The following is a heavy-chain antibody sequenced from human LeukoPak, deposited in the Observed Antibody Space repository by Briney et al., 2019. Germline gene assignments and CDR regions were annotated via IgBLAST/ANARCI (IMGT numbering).Heavy chain of an antibody. Sequence: ASVKVSCKASGGTFSSYAITWVRQAPGQGLEWVGWINPENGNTNYAGTFQGRVTMTTDTSTNTAYMELRSLRSDDTAVYYCARVQGYYYYYLDVWGKGTTVTVSS. CDR1: GGTFSSYA. CDR2: INPENGNT. CDR3: ARVQGYYYYYLDV. V-gene: IGHV1-18*01. J-gene: IGHJ6*03.